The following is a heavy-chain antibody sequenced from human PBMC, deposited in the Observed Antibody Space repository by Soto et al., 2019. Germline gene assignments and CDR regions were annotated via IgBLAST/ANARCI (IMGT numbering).Heavy chain of an antibody. CDR2: ISGSGGST. CDR1: GFTFSSYA. Sequence: EVQLLESGGGLVQPGGSLRLSCAASGFTFSSYAINWVRQAPGKGLVWVSSISGSGGSTYYADSVKGRFTISRDNSKNTLHLQMNSLRAEDTAVYYCAKDPLSGYDFGVEWDYWGQGTLVTVSS. J-gene: IGHJ4*02. D-gene: IGHD5-12*01. V-gene: IGHV3-23*01. CDR3: AKDPLSGYDFGVEWDY.